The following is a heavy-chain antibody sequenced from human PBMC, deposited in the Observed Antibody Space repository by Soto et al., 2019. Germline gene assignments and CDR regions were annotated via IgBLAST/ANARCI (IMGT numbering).Heavy chain of an antibody. CDR3: AKVGDDCSGGSCYES. V-gene: IGHV3-23*01. D-gene: IGHD2-15*01. CDR1: GFTFSSYA. Sequence: GGSLRLSCAASGFTFSSYAMSWVRQAPGKGLEWVSTISGSGGSTYYADSVKGRFTISRDNSKNTLYLQMNSLRAEDTAVYYCAKVGDDCSGGSCYESWGQGTLVTVSS. J-gene: IGHJ5*02. CDR2: ISGSGGST.